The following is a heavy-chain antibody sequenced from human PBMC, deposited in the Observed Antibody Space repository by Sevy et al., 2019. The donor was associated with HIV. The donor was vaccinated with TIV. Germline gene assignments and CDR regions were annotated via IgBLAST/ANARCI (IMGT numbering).Heavy chain of an antibody. D-gene: IGHD3-22*01. CDR3: ATEDHIYYYASSGRCNHPDD. CDR1: GFIFSDDY. CDR2: ISSSGSSV. V-gene: IGHV3-11*01. J-gene: IGHJ4*02. Sequence: GGSLRLSCAASGFIFSDDYMNWIHQAPGKGLEWLSYISSSGSSVFYADSEKGRFTISRDNAKNSLYLQMNSLRAEDTSVYYCATEDHIYYYASSGRCNHPDDWGQGTLVTVSS.